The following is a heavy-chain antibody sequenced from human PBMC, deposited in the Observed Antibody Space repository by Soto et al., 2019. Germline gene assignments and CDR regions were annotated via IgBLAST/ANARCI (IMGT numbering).Heavy chain of an antibody. CDR1: GFSFSNYD. CDR3: ATLGRYFYDNSGYEFDY. D-gene: IGHD3-22*01. CDR2: ISYDGSNK. J-gene: IGHJ4*02. Sequence: QVHLVESGGGVVQPGRSLRLSCAVSGFSFSNYDMHWVRQAPGKGLEWVAVISYDGSNKYYADSVKGRFTISRDNSKNTLYLQMNSLRAEDTAVFYCATLGRYFYDNSGYEFDYWGQGTLVTVSS. V-gene: IGHV3-30*03.